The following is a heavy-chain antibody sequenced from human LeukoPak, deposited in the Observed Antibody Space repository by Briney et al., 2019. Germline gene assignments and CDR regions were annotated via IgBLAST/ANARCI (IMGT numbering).Heavy chain of an antibody. Sequence: ASVKVSCKASGGTFSSYAINWVRQATGQGLEWMGWVSPNSANTAYAQKFQGRVTMTRNTSISTAYMELSSLRSEDTAVYYCAIKLSSGGYWGQGTLVTVSS. D-gene: IGHD3-22*01. V-gene: IGHV1-8*02. CDR2: VSPNSANT. CDR1: GGTFSSYA. CDR3: AIKLSSGGY. J-gene: IGHJ4*02.